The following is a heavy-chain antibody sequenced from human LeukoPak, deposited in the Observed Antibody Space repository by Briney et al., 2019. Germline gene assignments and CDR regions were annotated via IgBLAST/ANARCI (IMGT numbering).Heavy chain of an antibody. J-gene: IGHJ6*02. CDR1: GFAFSTYA. CDR3: AKDRSYGMDV. Sequence: PGGSLRLSCAVSGFAFSTYALSWARQAPGKGLEWVSALSSSGGSTYYADSVKGRFTISRDNSKNTLYLQMNSLRADDTAVYYCAKDRSYGMDVWGQGTTVTVSS. CDR2: LSSSGGST. V-gene: IGHV3-23*01. D-gene: IGHD3-16*01.